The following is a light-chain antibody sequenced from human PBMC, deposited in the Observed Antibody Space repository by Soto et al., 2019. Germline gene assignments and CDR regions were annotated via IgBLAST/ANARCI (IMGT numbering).Light chain of an antibody. CDR1: QGISSY. Sequence: AIRMTQSPSSFSASTGDRVTITCRASQGISSYLAWYQQKPGKAPKLLIYGASTLPIGVPSRFSGGGSGTDFTLTISSLQSEDFATYYCQQYYSYPRTFGQGSKVEIK. J-gene: IGKJ1*01. V-gene: IGKV1-8*01. CDR2: GAS. CDR3: QQYYSYPRT.